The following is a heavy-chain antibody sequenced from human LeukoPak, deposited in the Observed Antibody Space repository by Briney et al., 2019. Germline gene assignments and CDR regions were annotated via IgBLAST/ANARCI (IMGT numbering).Heavy chain of an antibody. CDR2: IDWDDDQ. J-gene: IGHJ4*02. V-gene: IGHV2-5*02. Sequence: SGPTLVKPTQTLTLTCTFSGFSLTTSGVGQGSIPQPPGKPLVWLALIDWDDDQRYSPSLRNRLTITKDTSKNQVVLTVTNMDPVDTATYYCAHRQRRVATGFRHFSFDYWGQGTLVTVSS. CDR3: AHRQRRVATGFRHFSFDY. CDR1: GFSLTTSGVG. D-gene: IGHD5-12*01.